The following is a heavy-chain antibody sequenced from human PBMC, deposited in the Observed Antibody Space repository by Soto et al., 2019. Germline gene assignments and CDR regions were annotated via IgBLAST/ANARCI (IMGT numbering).Heavy chain of an antibody. CDR2: INPILSMS. V-gene: IGHV1-69*02. J-gene: IGHJ6*02. D-gene: IGHD3-3*01. CDR1: GDTFSFYT. CDR3: ARGRFFDFGVVIPLPHYYYYYGMDV. Sequence: GASVKVSCKASGDTFSFYTINWVRQAPGLGLEWVGRINPILSMSNYAQKFQGRVTMTADKSTNTAYMELRSLRSEDTAVYYCARGRFFDFGVVIPLPHYYYYYGMDVWGQGTTVTVSS.